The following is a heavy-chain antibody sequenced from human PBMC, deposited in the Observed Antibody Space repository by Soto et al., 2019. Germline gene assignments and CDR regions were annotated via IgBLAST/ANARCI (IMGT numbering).Heavy chain of an antibody. CDR1: GGTFSIYA. J-gene: IGHJ4*02. D-gene: IGHD6-6*01. CDR3: ARTLEASSIAAPWYYFDY. V-gene: IGHV1-69*13. CDR2: IIPIFGTA. Sequence: SVKVSCKASGGTFSIYAISWVRQAPGQGVEWMGGIIPIFGTANYAQKFQGRVTITADESTSTAYMELSSLRSEDTAVYYCARTLEASSIAAPWYYFDYWGQGTLVTVSS.